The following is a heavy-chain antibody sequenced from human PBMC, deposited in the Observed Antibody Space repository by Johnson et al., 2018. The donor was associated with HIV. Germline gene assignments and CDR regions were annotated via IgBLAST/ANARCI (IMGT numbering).Heavy chain of an antibody. CDR2: IYSGGST. V-gene: IGHV3-30*14. J-gene: IGHJ3*02. CDR3: ARVRAGRENAFDI. CDR1: GFTFSSYA. D-gene: IGHD1-26*01. Sequence: QVQLVESGGGVVQPGRSLRLSCAASGFTFSSYAMHWVRQAPGKGLEWVAVIYSGGSTYYADSVKGRFTISRDTSKNTLYLQMNSPRVDDTAIYYCARVRAGRENAFDIWGQGTMVTVSS.